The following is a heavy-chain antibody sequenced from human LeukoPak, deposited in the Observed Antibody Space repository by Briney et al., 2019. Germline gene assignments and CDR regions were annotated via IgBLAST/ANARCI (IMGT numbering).Heavy chain of an antibody. J-gene: IGHJ4*02. CDR1: GYTFTSYY. V-gene: IGHV1-46*01. CDR3: ARGDYYDSSGYSHADY. CDR2: INPSAGST. Sequence: ASVKASYKASGYTFTSYYIHWVRQAPGQGLEWMGIINPSAGSTSYAQKFQGRVTMTRDTSTNTVYMELSSLRSEDTAVYYCARGDYYDSSGYSHADYWGQGTLVTVSS. D-gene: IGHD3-22*01.